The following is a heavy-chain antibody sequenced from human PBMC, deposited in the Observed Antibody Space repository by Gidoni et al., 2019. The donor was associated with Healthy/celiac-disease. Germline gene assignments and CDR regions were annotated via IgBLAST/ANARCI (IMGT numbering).Heavy chain of an antibody. J-gene: IGHJ4*02. CDR3: AKDLGITMIGRTGAFDY. CDR1: GFTFRSYA. D-gene: IGHD3-22*01. Sequence: EVQLLESGGGLVQPGGSLRLSCAASGFTFRSYAMSWVRQAPGKGLEWVSAISGSGGSTYYADSVKGRFTISRDNSKNTLYLQMNSLRAEDTAVYYCAKDLGITMIGRTGAFDYWGQGTLVTVSS. CDR2: ISGSGGST. V-gene: IGHV3-23*01.